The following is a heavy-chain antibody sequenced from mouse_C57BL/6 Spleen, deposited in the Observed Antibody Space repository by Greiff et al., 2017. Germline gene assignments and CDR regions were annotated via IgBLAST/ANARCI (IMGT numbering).Heavy chain of an antibody. CDR3: VKSLTTGGTTLGYFDY. CDR1: GYAFSSYW. CDR2: IYPGDGDT. V-gene: IGHV1-80*01. J-gene: IGHJ2*01. D-gene: IGHD1-1*01. Sequence: QVQLQQSGAELVKPGASVKISCKASGYAFSSYWMNWVKQRPGKGLEWIGQIYPGDGDTNYNGKFKGKATLTADTSSSTAYIQLSSLPSEASAVYCCVKSLTTGGTTLGYFDYWGQGTTLTVSS.